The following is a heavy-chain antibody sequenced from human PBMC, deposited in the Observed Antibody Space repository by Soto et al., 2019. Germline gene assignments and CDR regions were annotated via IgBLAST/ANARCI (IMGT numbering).Heavy chain of an antibody. CDR2: ISPYNDYT. CDR1: GYTFIRYG. V-gene: IGHV1-18*01. Sequence: QVQLAQSANEVKKPGASVRVSCKAAGYTFIRYGIAWVRQAPGQGLEWMGWISPYNDYTVYAQKSQGRFSMTADTSTRTVYMNLRGLKSDDTAVYYCARGGYYDNSWGKLSHYGLDVWGQGTSVSVSS. D-gene: IGHD3-16*01. CDR3: ARGGYYDNSWGKLSHYGLDV. J-gene: IGHJ6*02.